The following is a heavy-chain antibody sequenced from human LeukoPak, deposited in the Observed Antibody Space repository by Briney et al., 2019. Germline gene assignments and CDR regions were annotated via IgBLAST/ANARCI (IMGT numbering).Heavy chain of an antibody. D-gene: IGHD3-9*01. CDR3: AGGTGFIIKD. Sequence: GGSLRLSCAASGFTFSLYWMNWVRRPPGKGLEWVANIKQDGSEKNYVDSVKGRFTISRDNAKNSLYLQMNNLRVEDTAMYYCAGGTGFIIKDWGQGTLVTVSS. CDR1: GFTFSLYW. J-gene: IGHJ4*02. V-gene: IGHV3-7*03. CDR2: IKQDGSEK.